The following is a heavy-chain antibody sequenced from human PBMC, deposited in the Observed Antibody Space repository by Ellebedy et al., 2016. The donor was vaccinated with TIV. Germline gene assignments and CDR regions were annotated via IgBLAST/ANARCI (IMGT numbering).Heavy chain of an antibody. D-gene: IGHD3-10*01. V-gene: IGHV3-48*03. CDR1: GFTFSSYE. CDR2: ISSSGSTI. CDR3: ARDPSFGSGPRFDP. Sequence: PGGSLRLSCAASGFTFSSYEMNWVRQAPGKGLEWVSYISSSGSTIYYADSVKGRFTISRDNAKNSLYLQMNSLRAEDTAVYYCARDPSFGSGPRFDPWGQGTLVTVSS. J-gene: IGHJ5*02.